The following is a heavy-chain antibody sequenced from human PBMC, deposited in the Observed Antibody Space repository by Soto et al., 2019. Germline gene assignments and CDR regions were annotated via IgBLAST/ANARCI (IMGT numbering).Heavy chain of an antibody. Sequence: QVQLVESGGGVVQPGRSLRLSCAASGFTFSSYGMHWVRQAPGKGLEWVAVISYDGSNKYYADSVKGRFTISRDNSKNPLYLQMNSLRAEDTAVYYCAKDDGDERVRWFDPWGKGPLVTVSS. D-gene: IGHD4-17*01. CDR2: ISYDGSNK. CDR1: GFTFSSYG. V-gene: IGHV3-30*18. J-gene: IGHJ5*02. CDR3: AKDDGDERVRWFDP.